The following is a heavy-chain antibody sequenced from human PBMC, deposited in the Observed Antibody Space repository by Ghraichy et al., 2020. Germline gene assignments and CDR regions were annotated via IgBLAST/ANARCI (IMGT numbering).Heavy chain of an antibody. D-gene: IGHD1-26*01. J-gene: IGHJ4*02. CDR3: ARDGMGGYLDC. CDR2: IHESGSGK. CDR1: GFSFGAYW. Sequence: GGSLRLSCVASGFSFGAYWLSWVRQAPGKGLEWVANIHESGSGKYYVDSVRGRFTISRDNAKNSLYLQMKSLRDEDTAVYYCARDGMGGYLDCWGQGTPVTVSS. V-gene: IGHV3-7*01.